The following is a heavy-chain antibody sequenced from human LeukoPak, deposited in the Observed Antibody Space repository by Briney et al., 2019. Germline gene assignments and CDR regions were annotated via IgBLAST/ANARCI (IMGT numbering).Heavy chain of an antibody. D-gene: IGHD4-17*01. CDR2: IYPGDSDT. J-gene: IGHJ4*02. Sequence: GESLKISCRASGNSFSTNWIGWVRQMPGKGLEWMGVIYPGDSDTRYSPSFQGHVTISADKSISTAYLQWSSLKASDTAMYYCARLQKRYGDYVLYWGQGTLVTVSS. CDR1: GNSFSTNW. V-gene: IGHV5-51*01. CDR3: ARLQKRYGDYVLY.